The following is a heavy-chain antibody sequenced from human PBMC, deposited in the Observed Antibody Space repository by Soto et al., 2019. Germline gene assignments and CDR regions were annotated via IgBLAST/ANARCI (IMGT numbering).Heavy chain of an antibody. V-gene: IGHV4-61*01. J-gene: IGHJ6*02. CDR2: IYYSGTT. CDR1: CGSVISGSYY. D-gene: IGHD4-4*01. Sequence: SETLSLTCTFSCGSVISGSYYWTWIRQPPGKGLEWLGYIYYSGTTNYNPPLKSRITISVDTSGNQFSLKLSSVTAADTAVYFCARTYCTTTACQAHGIDVWGQGTTVTVSS. CDR3: ARTYCTTTACQAHGIDV.